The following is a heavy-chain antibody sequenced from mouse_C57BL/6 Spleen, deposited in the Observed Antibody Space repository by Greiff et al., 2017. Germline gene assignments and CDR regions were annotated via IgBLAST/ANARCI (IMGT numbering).Heavy chain of an antibody. Sequence: QVQLQQPGAELVKPGASVKLSCKASGYTFTRYWMHWVKQRPGQGLEWIGMIHPNSGSTNYNEKFKSKATLTVDKSSSTAYLQLSSLTSEESAVDYCARRRSSVVGYYEGWGTGTTVTVAS. CDR3: ARRRSSVVGYYEG. J-gene: IGHJ1*03. CDR2: IHPNSGST. D-gene: IGHD1-1*01. CDR1: GYTFTRYW. V-gene: IGHV1-64*01.